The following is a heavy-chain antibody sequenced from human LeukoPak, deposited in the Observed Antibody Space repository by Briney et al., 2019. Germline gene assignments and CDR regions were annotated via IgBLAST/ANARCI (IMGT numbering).Heavy chain of an antibody. CDR2: MFHSGRT. Sequence: PSETLSLTCTVSGGSISSNSYYWGWIRQPPGKGLEWIGNMFHSGRTYYNPSLKSRVTISVDTSKNQFSLKLNSVTAADTAVYYCARVSPDREGSGSFDYWGQGTLVTVSS. J-gene: IGHJ4*02. CDR1: GGSISSNSYY. D-gene: IGHD3-10*01. CDR3: ARVSPDREGSGSFDY. V-gene: IGHV4-39*01.